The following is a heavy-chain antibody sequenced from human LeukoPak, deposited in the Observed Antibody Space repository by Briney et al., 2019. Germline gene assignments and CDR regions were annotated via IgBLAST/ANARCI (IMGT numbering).Heavy chain of an antibody. Sequence: HPGGSLRLSCAASGFTFDDYAMHWVRQAPGKGLEWVSRISGDGGSTYYADSVKGRFTISRDNSKNSLYLQMNSLRTEDTALYYCASGYSSRHDDYWGQGTLVTVSS. V-gene: IGHV3-43*02. CDR2: ISGDGGST. D-gene: IGHD6-13*01. J-gene: IGHJ4*02. CDR1: GFTFDDYA. CDR3: ASGYSSRHDDY.